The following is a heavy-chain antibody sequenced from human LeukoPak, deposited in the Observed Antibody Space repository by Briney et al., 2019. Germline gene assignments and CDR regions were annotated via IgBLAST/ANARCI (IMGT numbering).Heavy chain of an antibody. Sequence: PSETLSLTCTVSGGSISSYYWSWIRQPPGKGLEWIGYIYHSGSTYYNPSLKSRVTISVDRSKNQFSLKLSSVTAADTAVYYCARGHYYDSSGYYWVGSHWYFDLWGRGTLVTVSS. CDR1: GGSISSYY. J-gene: IGHJ2*01. CDR3: ARGHYYDSSGYYWVGSHWYFDL. CDR2: IYHSGST. D-gene: IGHD3-22*01. V-gene: IGHV4-59*12.